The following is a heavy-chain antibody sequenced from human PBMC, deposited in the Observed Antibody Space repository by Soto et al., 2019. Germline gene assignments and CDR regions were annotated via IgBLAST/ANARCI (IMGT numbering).Heavy chain of an antibody. D-gene: IGHD6-25*01. CDR2: IYPGDSDT. Sequence: GESLKISCKGFGYTFTNYWIGWVRQMPGKGPEWMGIIYPGDSDTKYNPSFQGQVTISADKSITTTYLQWSSLKASDTAIYYCAAAIFYYGRDVWGQVTTGTVSS. CDR1: GYTFTNYW. CDR3: AAAIFYYGRDV. J-gene: IGHJ6*02. V-gene: IGHV5-51*01.